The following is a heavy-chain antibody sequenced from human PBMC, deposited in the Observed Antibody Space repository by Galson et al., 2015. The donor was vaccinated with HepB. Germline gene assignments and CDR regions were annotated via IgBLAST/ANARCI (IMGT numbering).Heavy chain of an antibody. J-gene: IGHJ3*01. D-gene: IGHD3-10*01. CDR3: ARGRVKGAFDF. Sequence: SCKASGYTFTSYGINWVRQAPGEGLEWMGWISAYNGNRNLAQKLQGRVTMTTDTSSSTAYMELRSLSSDDTAVYYCARGRVKGAFDFWGQGTMVTVSS. CDR1: GYTFTSYG. CDR2: ISAYNGNR. V-gene: IGHV1-18*01.